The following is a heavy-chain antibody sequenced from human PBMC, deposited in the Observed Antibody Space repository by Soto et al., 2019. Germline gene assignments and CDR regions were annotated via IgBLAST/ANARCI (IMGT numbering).Heavy chain of an antibody. V-gene: IGHV4-59*01. CDR2: IYYIGST. CDR3: ARASDGYYDTYDY. CDR1: GGSISSYY. D-gene: IGHD3-22*01. Sequence: SETLSLTCTVSGGSISSYYWSWIRQPPGKGLEWIGYIYYIGSTNYNPSLKSRVTISVDTSKNQFSLKLSSVTAADTAVYYCARASDGYYDTYDYWGQGTLVTVSS. J-gene: IGHJ4*02.